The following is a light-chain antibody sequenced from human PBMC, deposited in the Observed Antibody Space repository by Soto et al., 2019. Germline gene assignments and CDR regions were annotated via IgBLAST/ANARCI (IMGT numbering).Light chain of an antibody. J-gene: IGKJ4*01. CDR3: QQYGSSPLT. V-gene: IGKV3D-20*01. Sequence: ETVLTQSPATLSLSPGERATLSCGASQSVNAGYLAWYQQKPGLAPRLLIYDASSRATGIPDRLSGSGSGTDFTLTISRLEPEDFAVYYCQQYGSSPLTFGGGTKVDIK. CDR2: DAS. CDR1: QSVNAGY.